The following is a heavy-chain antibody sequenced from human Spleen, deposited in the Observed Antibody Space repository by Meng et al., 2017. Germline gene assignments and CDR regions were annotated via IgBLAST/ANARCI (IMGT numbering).Heavy chain of an antibody. V-gene: IGHV4-61*01. Sequence: PRLGSGPCLVRPSETLSLTCPVSGASVSSGTYYWTWIRQPPGKGLEWVGFIDYSRRTNYYPSLKSRVTISVDTSKNQFSLKLTSVTAADTAVYYCAGGPWEFDYWGQGTLVTVSS. D-gene: IGHD1-26*01. J-gene: IGHJ4*02. CDR3: AGGPWEFDY. CDR2: IDYSRRT. CDR1: GASVSSGTYY.